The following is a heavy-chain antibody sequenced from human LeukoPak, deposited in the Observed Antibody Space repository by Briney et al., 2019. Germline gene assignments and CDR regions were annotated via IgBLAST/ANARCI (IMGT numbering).Heavy chain of an antibody. D-gene: IGHD1-14*01. CDR3: ARGRKKVY. V-gene: IGHV4-34*01. J-gene: IGHJ4*02. Sequence: SETLSLTCAAYGGSFSGYYWSWIRQPPGKGLEWIGEINHSGSTNYNPSLKSRVTISVDTPKNQFSLKLSSVTAADTAVYYCARGRKKVYWGQGTLVTVSS. CDR2: INHSGST. CDR1: GGSFSGYY.